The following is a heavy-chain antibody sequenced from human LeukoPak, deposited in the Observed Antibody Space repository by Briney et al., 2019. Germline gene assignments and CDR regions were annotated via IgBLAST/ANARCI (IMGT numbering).Heavy chain of an antibody. Sequence: GGSLRLSCAASGFTFSSYGMHWVRQAPGKGLEWVAVIWYDGSNKYYADSVKGRFTISRDNSKNTLYLQMNSLKTEDTAVYYCGTQRYNGDWTFDYWGQGTLVTVSS. J-gene: IGHJ4*02. CDR2: IWYDGSNK. V-gene: IGHV3-33*01. D-gene: IGHD4-17*01. CDR3: GTQRYNGDWTFDY. CDR1: GFTFSSYG.